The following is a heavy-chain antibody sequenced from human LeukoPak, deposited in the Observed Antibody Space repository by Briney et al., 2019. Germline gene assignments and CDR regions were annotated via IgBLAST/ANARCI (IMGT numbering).Heavy chain of an antibody. CDR1: GFTFSNYE. Sequence: PGGSLRLSCAVSGFTFSNYEMNWVRQAPGKGLEWVSYISSSGSTIYYADSVKGRFTISRDNAKNSLYLQMNSLRAEDTAVYYCANDGAYYDSSTDAFDIWGQGTMVTVSS. CDR3: ANDGAYYDSSTDAFDI. D-gene: IGHD3-22*01. V-gene: IGHV3-48*03. J-gene: IGHJ3*02. CDR2: ISSSGSTI.